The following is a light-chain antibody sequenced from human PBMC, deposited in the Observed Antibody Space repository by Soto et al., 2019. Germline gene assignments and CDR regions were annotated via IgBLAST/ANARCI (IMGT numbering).Light chain of an antibody. J-gene: IGLJ2*01. CDR3: CSYAGSSTFV. CDR1: SSDVGSYNL. CDR2: EVS. V-gene: IGLV2-23*02. Sequence: QSVLTQPASVSGSPGQSITISCTGTSSDVGSYNLVSRYQQHPGKAPKLMIYEVSKRPSGVSNRFSGSKSGNTASLTISGLQAEDEADYYCCSYAGSSTFVFGGGTKVTVL.